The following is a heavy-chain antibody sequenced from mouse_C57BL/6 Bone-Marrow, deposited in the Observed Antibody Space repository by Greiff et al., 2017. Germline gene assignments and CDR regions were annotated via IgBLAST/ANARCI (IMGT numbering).Heavy chain of an antibody. CDR1: GFTFSSYA. Sequence: EVHLVESGGGLVKPGGSLKLSCAASGFTFSSYAMSWVRQTPEKRLEWVATISDGGSYTYDPDNVKGRFTISRDNAKNNLYLQISHLKSEDTAMYYCARALLRVGDYWGQGTTLTVSS. CDR2: ISDGGSYT. V-gene: IGHV5-4*01. J-gene: IGHJ2*01. CDR3: ARALLRVGDY. D-gene: IGHD1-1*01.